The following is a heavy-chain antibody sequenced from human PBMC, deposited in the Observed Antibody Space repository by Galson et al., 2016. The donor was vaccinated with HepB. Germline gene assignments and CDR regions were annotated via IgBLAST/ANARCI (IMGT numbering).Heavy chain of an antibody. V-gene: IGHV3-23*01. CDR2: ISGSGGSP. J-gene: IGHJ5*02. Sequence: SLRLSCAASGFTFSNYAISWVRQAPGKGLEWVSAISGSGGSPYYPDPVKGRFTISRDNSKKTLYLQMNSLRVEATALYYCAKDTRSGVYSRWCDPWGQGTLVTVSS. D-gene: IGHD3-3*01. CDR1: GFTFSNYA. CDR3: AKDTRSGVYSRWCDP.